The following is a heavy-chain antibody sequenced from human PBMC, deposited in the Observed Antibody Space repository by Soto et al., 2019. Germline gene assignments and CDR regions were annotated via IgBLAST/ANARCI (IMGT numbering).Heavy chain of an antibody. D-gene: IGHD1-26*01. V-gene: IGHV3-11*05. CDR2: ISGSSSDT. Sequence: QVQLVESGGGLVRPGGSLRLSCAASGFTFTDYYMGWIRQAPGKGLECVSYISGSSSDTNYADSVKGRFTISRDNAKKSLYLNINSMRAEDTAVYYCARARGSYSFDYWGQGTLVTVSS. CDR3: ARARGSYSFDY. J-gene: IGHJ4*02. CDR1: GFTFTDYY.